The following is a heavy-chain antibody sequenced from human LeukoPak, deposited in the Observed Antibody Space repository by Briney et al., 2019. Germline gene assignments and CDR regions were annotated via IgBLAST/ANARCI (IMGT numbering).Heavy chain of an antibody. V-gene: IGHV1-18*01. CDR1: GYTFTSYG. CDR3: ARDGPTYYDFWSGYYIGY. D-gene: IGHD3-3*01. CDR2: ISPYNGNT. Sequence: ASVKVSCKASGYTFTSYGISWVRQAPGQGLEWMGWISPYNGNTNYAQKLQGRVTMTTDTSTSTAYMALRSLRSDDTAVYYCARDGPTYYDFWSGYYIGYWGQGTLVTVPS. J-gene: IGHJ4*02.